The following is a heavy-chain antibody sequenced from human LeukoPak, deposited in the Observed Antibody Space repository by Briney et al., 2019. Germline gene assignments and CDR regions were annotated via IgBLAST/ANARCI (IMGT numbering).Heavy chain of an antibody. Sequence: GGSLRLSCIASGLTFSNYAMSWVRQAPGKGLEWVSGISGSGGSTYHADSVKGRFTISRDNSKNTLYLQMNSLRAEDTAVYYCAIQAGSGYNPIYWGQGTLVTVSS. D-gene: IGHD3-3*01. V-gene: IGHV3-23*01. CDR2: ISGSGGST. J-gene: IGHJ4*02. CDR3: AIQAGSGYNPIY. CDR1: GLTFSNYA.